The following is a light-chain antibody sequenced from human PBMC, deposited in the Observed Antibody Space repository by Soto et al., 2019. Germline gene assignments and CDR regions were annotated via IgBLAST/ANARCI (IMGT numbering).Light chain of an antibody. J-gene: IGKJ1*01. CDR1: QSISIY. Sequence: DIQMTQSPSSLSASVGDRVTITCRASQSISIYFNWYQQKPGKAPKLLIYGASSLQSGVPSRCSGSGSGPDFTLTIISLQPEDFATYYCQQSLSIPWTFGQGTEVEIK. CDR2: GAS. CDR3: QQSLSIPWT. V-gene: IGKV1-39*01.